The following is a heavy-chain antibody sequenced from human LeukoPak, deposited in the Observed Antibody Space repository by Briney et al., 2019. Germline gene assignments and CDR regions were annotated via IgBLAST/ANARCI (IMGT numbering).Heavy chain of an antibody. CDR3: AKDADAHIVVVPAAMTFDP. Sequence: GSLRLSCAASGFTFSSYGMPLVRQAPGKGLEWVAFIRDGGSNKYYADSVKGRFTISRDNSKNTLYLQMNSLRAEDTAVYYCAKDADAHIVVVPAAMTFDPWGQGTLVTVSS. CDR2: IRDGGSNK. CDR1: GFTFSSYG. V-gene: IGHV3-30*02. J-gene: IGHJ5*02. D-gene: IGHD2-2*01.